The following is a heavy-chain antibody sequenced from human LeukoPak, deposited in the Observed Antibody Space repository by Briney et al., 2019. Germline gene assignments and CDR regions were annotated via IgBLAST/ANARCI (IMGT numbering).Heavy chain of an antibody. D-gene: IGHD6-19*01. CDR1: GFTVNRTY. Sequence: GGSLRLSCAASGFTVNRTYMSWVRQAPGRGLEWVSVIYSGGNTYYADSVKGRFTISRDNSKNTLFPQMNSLRADDTAVYYCARGLAVPDSYYFDYWGQGTLVTVSS. CDR2: IYSGGNT. V-gene: IGHV3-53*01. CDR3: ARGLAVPDSYYFDY. J-gene: IGHJ4*02.